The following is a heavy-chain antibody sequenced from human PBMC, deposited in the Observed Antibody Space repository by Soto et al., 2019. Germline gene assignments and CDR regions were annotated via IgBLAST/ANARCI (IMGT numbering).Heavy chain of an antibody. CDR3: TRGLERYYFDY. J-gene: IGHJ4*02. CDR2: INPSSGTI. CDR1: GYTFTRHY. Sequence: QVQLVQSGAEVKKPGASVKVSCKASGYTFTRHYMHWVRQAPGQGLEWMGIINPSSGTISHAHKFQVRVTMTRDTSTSTGYMEVSSLRSEDTAVYYCTRGLERYYFDYWGQGTLVTVSS. V-gene: IGHV1-46*03. D-gene: IGHD3-3*01.